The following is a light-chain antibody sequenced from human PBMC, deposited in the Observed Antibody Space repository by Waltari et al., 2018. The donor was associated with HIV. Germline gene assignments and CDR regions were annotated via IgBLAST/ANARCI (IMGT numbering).Light chain of an antibody. CDR1: RSDVAGYHY. V-gene: IGLV2-11*01. Sequence: QSALTQSRSVSGSHGQSVTISCTGTRSDVAGYHYVSWYQQHTGNIPNLMIYDFNTRPSCVPDRFSGSMSANTASLSTSGLQAEDQADYYCCSYAGSYTWVFGGGTKLTVL. J-gene: IGLJ3*02. CDR3: CSYAGSYTWV. CDR2: DFN.